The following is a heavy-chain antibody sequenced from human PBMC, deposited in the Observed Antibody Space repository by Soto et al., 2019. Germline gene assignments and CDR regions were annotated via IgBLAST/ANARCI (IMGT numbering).Heavy chain of an antibody. Sequence: LRLSCAASGFTFSSYGMHWVRQAPGKGLEWVAVIWYDGSNKYYADSVKGRFTISRDNSKNTLYLQMNSLRAEDTAVYYCASSLHAAAAGTVWYFDLWGRGTLVTVSS. J-gene: IGHJ2*01. D-gene: IGHD6-13*01. CDR2: IWYDGSNK. CDR1: GFTFSSYG. V-gene: IGHV3-33*01. CDR3: ASSLHAAAAGTVWYFDL.